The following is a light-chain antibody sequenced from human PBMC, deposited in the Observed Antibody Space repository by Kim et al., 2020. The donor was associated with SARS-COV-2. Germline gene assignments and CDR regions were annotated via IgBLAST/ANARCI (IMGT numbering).Light chain of an antibody. CDR1: SSNIGSNY. V-gene: IGLV1-47*02. J-gene: IGLJ3*02. CDR2: SND. CDR3: AAWDASLSGWV. Sequence: QSALTQPPSASGTPGQRVTISCSGSSSNIGSNYVYWYQQLPGTAPKLLIHSNDQRPSGVPDRFSGSKSGTSASLAISGLRSEDEADYYCAAWDASLSGWVFGGGTQLTVL.